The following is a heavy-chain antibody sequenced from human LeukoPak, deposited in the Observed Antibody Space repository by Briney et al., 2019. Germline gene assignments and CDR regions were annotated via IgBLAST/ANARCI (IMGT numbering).Heavy chain of an antibody. J-gene: IGHJ3*02. Sequence: SETLSLTCTVSGGSISSYYWSWIRQPAGKGLEWIGRIYTSGSTNYNPSLKSRVTMSVDTSKNQLSLKLSSVTAAGTAVYYCARDLRPGYSSFDRNAFDIWGQGTMVTVSS. CDR3: ARDLRPGYSSFDRNAFDI. CDR2: IYTSGST. V-gene: IGHV4-4*07. CDR1: GGSISSYY. D-gene: IGHD6-19*01.